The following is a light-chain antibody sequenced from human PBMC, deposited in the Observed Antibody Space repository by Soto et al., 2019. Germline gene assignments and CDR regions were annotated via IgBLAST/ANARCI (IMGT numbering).Light chain of an antibody. CDR3: CSYTSVSTVV. J-gene: IGLJ2*01. CDR1: SSDVGGYNH. CDR2: AVS. V-gene: IGLV2-14*01. Sequence: QSALTQPASVSGSPGQSITISCTGTSSDVGGYNHVSWYQHSPGKAPKLILFAVSDRPSGVSHRFSGSKSGNTASLTNSGLQAEDEADYYCCSYTSVSTVVFGGGTKLTVL.